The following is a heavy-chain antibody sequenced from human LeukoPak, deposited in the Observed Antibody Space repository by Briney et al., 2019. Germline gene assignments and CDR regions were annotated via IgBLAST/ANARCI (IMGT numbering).Heavy chain of an antibody. J-gene: IGHJ5*02. CDR1: GYTLTELS. D-gene: IGHD3-9*01. CDR2: FDPEDGET. V-gene: IGHV1-24*01. CDR3: ARGDAGYYDILTGYYGWFDP. Sequence: ASVKVSCKVSGYTLTELSMHWVRQAPGKGLEWMGGFDPEDGETIYAQKLQGRVTMTTDTSTSTAYMELGSLRSDDTAVYYCARGDAGYYDILTGYYGWFDPWGQGTLVTVSS.